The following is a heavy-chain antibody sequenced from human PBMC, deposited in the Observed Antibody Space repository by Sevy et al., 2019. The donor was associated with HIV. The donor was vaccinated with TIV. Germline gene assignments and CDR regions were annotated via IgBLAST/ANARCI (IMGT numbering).Heavy chain of an antibody. CDR3: ATHYLHDIADGWYFDL. J-gene: IGHJ2*01. Sequence: GGSLRLSCAASGFTFNNYAMSWVRQAPGKGLEGKGLEWVSTISGGGGTYYADSVRCRFTISRDNSKNTLFLQVNSLRVEDTAVYYCATHYLHDIADGWYFDLWGRGTLVTVSS. CDR2: ISGGGGT. D-gene: IGHD6-13*01. V-gene: IGHV3-23*01. CDR1: GFTFNNYA.